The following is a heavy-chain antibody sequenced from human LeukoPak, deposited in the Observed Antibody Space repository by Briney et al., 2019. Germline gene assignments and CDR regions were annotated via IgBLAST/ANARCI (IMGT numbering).Heavy chain of an antibody. CDR2: INAGNGNT. CDR1: GYTFSNYA. V-gene: IGHV1-3*01. Sequence: ASVKVSCKASGYTFSNYAMYWVRQAPGQRLEWMGWINAGNGNTKYSQKFQGRVTITSDTSANTVYMELSSLRSEDTAVYYCARGDFYYDSSDPWGQGTLVTVSS. CDR3: ARGDFYYDSSDP. J-gene: IGHJ5*02. D-gene: IGHD3-22*01.